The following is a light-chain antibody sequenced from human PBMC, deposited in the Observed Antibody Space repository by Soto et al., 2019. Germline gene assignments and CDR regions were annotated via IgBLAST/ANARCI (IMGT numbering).Light chain of an antibody. J-gene: IGLJ2*01. CDR2: RNN. V-gene: IGLV1-47*01. CDR1: SSNIGSNY. Sequence: QSALTQPPSASGTPGQRVTISCSGSSSNIGSNYVYWYQQLPGTAPKLLIYRNNQRPSGVPDRFSGSKSGTSASLALSGLLSEDEADYYCAAWDDSLSGLVVFCGGTKLTVL. CDR3: AAWDDSLSGLVV.